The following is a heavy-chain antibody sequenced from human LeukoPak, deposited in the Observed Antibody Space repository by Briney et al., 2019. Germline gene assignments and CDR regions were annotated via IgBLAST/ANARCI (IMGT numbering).Heavy chain of an antibody. CDR2: ISAGGDRT. Sequence: GGSLRLSCAASGFTFSSHAMGWVRQAPGKGLEWISAISAGGDRTYYIDTVKGRFTISRDNSKSTLYLHLNSLRVDDTAVYYCARERDIVVVVAATPAYWGQGTLVTVSS. CDR1: GFTFSSHA. V-gene: IGHV3-23*02. CDR3: ARERDIVVVVAATPAY. D-gene: IGHD2-15*01. J-gene: IGHJ4*02.